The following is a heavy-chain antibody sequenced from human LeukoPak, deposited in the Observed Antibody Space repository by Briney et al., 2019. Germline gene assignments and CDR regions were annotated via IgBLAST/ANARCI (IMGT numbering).Heavy chain of an antibody. J-gene: IGHJ4*02. CDR1: GYTFTGYY. D-gene: IGHD3-9*01. V-gene: IGHV1-2*02. CDR2: INPNSGGT. Sequence: ASVKVSCKASGYTFTGYYMHWVRQAPGQGLEWMGWINPNSGGTNYAQKFQGRVTMTRDTSISTAYMELSRLRSDDTAVYYCARLILTDYYYFDYWGQGTLVTVSS. CDR3: ARLILTDYYYFDY.